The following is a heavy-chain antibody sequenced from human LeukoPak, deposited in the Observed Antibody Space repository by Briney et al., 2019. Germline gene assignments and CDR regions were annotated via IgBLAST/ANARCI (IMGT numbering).Heavy chain of an antibody. CDR3: ARLAWEPLFDAFDI. Sequence: SETLSLTCTVSGGSISSGGYYWSWIRQHPGKGLEWIGYIYYSGSTNYNPSLKSRVTISVDTSKNQFSLKLSSVTAADTAVYYCARLAWEPLFDAFDIWGQGTMVTVSS. D-gene: IGHD1-26*01. V-gene: IGHV4-61*08. J-gene: IGHJ3*02. CDR2: IYYSGST. CDR1: GGSISSGGYY.